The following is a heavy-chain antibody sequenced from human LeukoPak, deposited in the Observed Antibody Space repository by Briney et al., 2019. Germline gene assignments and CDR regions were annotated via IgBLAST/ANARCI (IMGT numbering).Heavy chain of an antibody. CDR1: GFTISDYS. CDR3: ARGRRYCSGGSCYSKANYYYYYMDV. D-gene: IGHD2-15*01. CDR2: IYSGGST. J-gene: IGHJ6*03. V-gene: IGHV3-53*01. Sequence: GGSLRLSCAASGFTISDYSMSWIRQAPGKGLEWVSVIYSGGSTYYADSVKGRFTISRDNSKNTLYLQINSLRAEDTAVYYCARGRRYCSGGSCYSKANYYYYYMDVWGKGTTVTISS.